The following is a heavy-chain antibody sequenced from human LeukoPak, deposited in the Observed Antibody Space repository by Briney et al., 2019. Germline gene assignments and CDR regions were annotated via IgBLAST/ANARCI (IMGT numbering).Heavy chain of an antibody. CDR2: IYHSGST. V-gene: IGHV4-38-2*01. D-gene: IGHD2-2*01. CDR3: AICSSTRTHAFDI. Sequence: SETLSLTCAVSGYSISSGYYWGWIRQPPGKGLEWIGSIYHSGSTYYHPSLKSRVTISVDTSKNQFSLKLSSVTAADTAVYYCAICSSTRTHAFDIWGQGTMVTVSS. CDR1: GYSISSGYY. J-gene: IGHJ3*02.